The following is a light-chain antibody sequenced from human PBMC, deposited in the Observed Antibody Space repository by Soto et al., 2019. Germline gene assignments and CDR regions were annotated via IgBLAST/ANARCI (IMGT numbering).Light chain of an antibody. CDR2: DVS. CDR3: SSYTSSSTLV. CDR1: SSDVGGYNY. J-gene: IGLJ2*01. Sequence: QSVLTQPASVSGSPGQSITISCTGTSSDVGGYNYVSWYQQHPDKAPKLMIYDVSNRPSGVSNRFSGSKSGNTASLTISGLRAEDEADYYCSSYTSSSTLVFGGGTKVTVL. V-gene: IGLV2-14*01.